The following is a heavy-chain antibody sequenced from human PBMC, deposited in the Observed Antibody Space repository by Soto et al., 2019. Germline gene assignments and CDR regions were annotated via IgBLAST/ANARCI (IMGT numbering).Heavy chain of an antibody. D-gene: IGHD6-19*01. J-gene: IGHJ6*02. Sequence: PGGSLRLSCAASGFTFSGSAMHWVRQAPGKGLEWVAFISYDGSNKYYADSVKGRFSISRDTCKNTLYLQRNSLRPEDTAVYYCARDLSGYDYGMDVWGQGTMVTVSS. V-gene: IGHV3-30-3*01. CDR3: ARDLSGYDYGMDV. CDR1: GFTFSGSA. CDR2: ISYDGSNK.